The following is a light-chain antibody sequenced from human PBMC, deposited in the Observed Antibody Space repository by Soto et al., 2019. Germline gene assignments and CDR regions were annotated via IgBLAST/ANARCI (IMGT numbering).Light chain of an antibody. CDR2: GNS. J-gene: IGLJ3*02. CDR1: SSNIGAGYD. Sequence: QAVVTQPPSVSGAPGQRVTISCTGSSSNIGAGYDVHWYQQLPGTAPKLFIFGNSNRPSGVPDRFSGSKSGTSASLAITGIQAEDAAGYYCPSYDSSLSGWVFGGGTKVNV. CDR3: PSYDSSLSGWV. V-gene: IGLV1-40*01.